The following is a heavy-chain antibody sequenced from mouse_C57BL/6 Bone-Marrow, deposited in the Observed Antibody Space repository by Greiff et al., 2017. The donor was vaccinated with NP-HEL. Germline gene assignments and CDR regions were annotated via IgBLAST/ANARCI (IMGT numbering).Heavy chain of an antibody. CDR2: IYPGDGDT. CDR1: GYAFSSYW. J-gene: IGHJ2*01. CDR3: ARSGYAKRVYYFDY. D-gene: IGHD3-1*01. Sequence: VKLQQSGAELVKPGASVKISCKASGYAFSSYWMNWVKQRPGKGLEWIGQIYPGDGDTNYNGKFKGKATLTADKSSSTAYMQLSSLTSEDSAVYFCARSGYAKRVYYFDYWGQGTTLTVSS. V-gene: IGHV1-80*01.